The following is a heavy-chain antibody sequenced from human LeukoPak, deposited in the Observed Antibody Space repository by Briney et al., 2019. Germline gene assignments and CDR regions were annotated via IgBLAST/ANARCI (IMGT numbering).Heavy chain of an antibody. CDR3: ASHDYGDYASFDY. CDR1: GFTFGRYW. V-gene: IGHV3-7*03. D-gene: IGHD4-17*01. Sequence: GGSLRLSCVASGFTFGRYWMSWVRKAPGKGLEWVANIKEDGSEKYYVDSVEGRFTISRDNAKNSLYLQMNSLRAEDTAVYYCASHDYGDYASFDYCGQGTLVTVSS. J-gene: IGHJ4*02. CDR2: IKEDGSEK.